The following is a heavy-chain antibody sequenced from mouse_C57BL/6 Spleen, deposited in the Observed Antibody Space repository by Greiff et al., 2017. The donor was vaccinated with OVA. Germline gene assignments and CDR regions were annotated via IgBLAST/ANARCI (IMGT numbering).Heavy chain of an antibody. D-gene: IGHD1-1*01. V-gene: IGHV1-69*01. J-gene: IGHJ2*01. CDR3: AREDTTVVAKDYFDY. Sequence: QVQLKQPGAELVMPGASVKLSCKASGYTFTSYWMHWVKQRPGQGLEWIGEIDPSDSYTNYNQKFKGKSTLTVDKSSSTAYMQLSSLTAEDSAVYYCAREDTTVVAKDYFDYWGQGTTLTVSS. CDR1: GYTFTSYW. CDR2: IDPSDSYT.